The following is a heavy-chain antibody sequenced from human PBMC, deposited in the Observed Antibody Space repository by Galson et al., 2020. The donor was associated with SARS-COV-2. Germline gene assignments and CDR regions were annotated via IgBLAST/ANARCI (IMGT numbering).Heavy chain of an antibody. CDR2: IRVYNGGT. Sequence: ASVKVSCKTSGYMFISYGISWVRQAPGEGLEWMGWIRVYNGGTNYARKFQDRITLTTDISSSTAYLEMRSLRSDDSAVYYCARDYDFWGDWGQGTLVTGSP. V-gene: IGHV1-18*01. CDR3: ARDYDFWGD. J-gene: IGHJ1*01. CDR1: GYMFISYG. D-gene: IGHD3-3*01.